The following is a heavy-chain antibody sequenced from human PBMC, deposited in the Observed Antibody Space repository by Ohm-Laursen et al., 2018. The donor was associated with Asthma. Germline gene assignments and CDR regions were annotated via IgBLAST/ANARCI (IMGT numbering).Heavy chain of an antibody. CDR2: ISYEGSNK. Sequence: SLRLSCAASGFTFSSYDMHWVRQDPGRGLEWVAVISYEGSNKDYGDSVKGRFTISRDNSKNTLYLQMNSLRAEDTAVYYCARDVMEWYLPAFDFWGQGTLVTVSS. V-gene: IGHV3-30*03. J-gene: IGHJ4*02. CDR1: GFTFSSYD. D-gene: IGHD3-3*01. CDR3: ARDVMEWYLPAFDF.